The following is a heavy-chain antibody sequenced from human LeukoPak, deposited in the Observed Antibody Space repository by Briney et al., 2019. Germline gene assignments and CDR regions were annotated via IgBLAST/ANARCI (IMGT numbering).Heavy chain of an antibody. Sequence: GASVKVSCKASGYTFTSYYMHWVRQAPGQGLEWMGIINPSGGSTSYAQKFQGRVTMTRDTSTSTVYMERSSLRSEDTAVYYCARGTLGDYYCSGGSYYILENWFDPWGQGTLVTVSS. D-gene: IGHD2-15*01. CDR2: INPSGGST. V-gene: IGHV1-46*01. CDR3: ARGTLGDYYCSGGSYYILENWFDP. CDR1: GYTFTSYY. J-gene: IGHJ5*02.